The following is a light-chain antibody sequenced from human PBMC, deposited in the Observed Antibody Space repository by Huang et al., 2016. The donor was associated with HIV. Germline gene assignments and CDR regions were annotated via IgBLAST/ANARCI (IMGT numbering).Light chain of an antibody. Sequence: EIVMTQSPATLSVSPGERATLSGRASQSVSSNLAWYQQKPGQAPRLLIYGASTRATGIPARFSGSGSGTEFTLTISSLQSEDFAVYYCQQNNNWPPLFTFGPGTKVDIK. V-gene: IGKV3-15*01. J-gene: IGKJ3*01. CDR3: QQNNNWPPLFT. CDR2: GAS. CDR1: QSVSSN.